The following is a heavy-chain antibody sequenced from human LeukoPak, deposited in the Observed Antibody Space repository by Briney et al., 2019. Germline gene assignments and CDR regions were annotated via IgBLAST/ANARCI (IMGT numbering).Heavy chain of an antibody. Sequence: GGSLRLSCAASGFTFSSYSMNWVRQAPGKGLEWVSSISSSSSYIYYADSVKGRFTISRDNAKNSLYLQMNSLRAEDTAVYYCARDRNMVRGAKYNWFDPWGQGTLVTVSS. CDR2: ISSSSSYI. J-gene: IGHJ5*02. CDR1: GFTFSSYS. D-gene: IGHD3-10*01. V-gene: IGHV3-21*01. CDR3: ARDRNMVRGAKYNWFDP.